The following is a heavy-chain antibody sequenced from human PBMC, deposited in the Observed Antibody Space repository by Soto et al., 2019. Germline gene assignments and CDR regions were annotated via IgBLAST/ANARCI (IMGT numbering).Heavy chain of an antibody. J-gene: IGHJ4*02. CDR2: IFNSGTT. CDR3: ALALGPTTGLDY. CDR1: GASTVSHYH. V-gene: IGHV4-31*02. D-gene: IGHD1-26*01. Sequence: QVQLQESGPGLVKPSQTLSLTCSVSGASTVSHYHWTWIRQPPGKGLEWMGYIFNSGTTFYNPSLTSRSSLSMDTSGNHFSLERRSVTAVDTAVYYCALALGPTTGLDYWGQGTLVTVSS.